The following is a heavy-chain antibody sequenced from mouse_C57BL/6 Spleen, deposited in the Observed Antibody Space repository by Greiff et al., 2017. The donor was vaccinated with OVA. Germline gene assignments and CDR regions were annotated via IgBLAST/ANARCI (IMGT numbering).Heavy chain of an antibody. V-gene: IGHV1-52*01. Sequence: QVQLQQPGAELVRPGSSVKLSCKASGYTFTSYWMHWVKQRPIQGLEWIGNIDPSDSETHYNQKFKDKATLTVDKSSSTAYMQLSSLTSEDSAVYYCARYGVVVGDAMDYWGQGTSVTVSS. CDR1: GYTFTSYW. CDR3: ARYGVVVGDAMDY. D-gene: IGHD1-1*01. J-gene: IGHJ4*01. CDR2: IDPSDSET.